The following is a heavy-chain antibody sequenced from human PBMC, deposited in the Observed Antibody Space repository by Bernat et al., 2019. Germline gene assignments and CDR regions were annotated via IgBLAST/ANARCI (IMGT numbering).Heavy chain of an antibody. V-gene: IGHV3-48*02. CDR3: ARGSSGSYPFFVY. CDR2: ISSSSSTI. Sequence: EVQLVESGGGLVQPGGSLRLSCAASGFTFSSYSMNWVRQAPGKGLEWDSYISSSSSTIYYADSVKGRFTISRDNAKNSLYLQMNSLRDEDTAVYYCARGSSGSYPFFVYWGQGTLVTVSS. J-gene: IGHJ4*02. CDR1: GFTFSSYS. D-gene: IGHD1-26*01.